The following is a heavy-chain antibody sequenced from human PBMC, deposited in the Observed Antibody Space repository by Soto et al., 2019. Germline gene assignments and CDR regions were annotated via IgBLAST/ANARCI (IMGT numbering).Heavy chain of an antibody. V-gene: IGHV4-59*08. J-gene: IGHJ2*01. Sequence: SETLSLTCTVSGGSISSYYWSWIRQPPGKGLEWIGYIYYSGSTNYNPSLKSRLTISADTSKNQSSLKLSSVTAADTAVYYCARLAWELLGDWSFDLWGRGTLVTVSS. CDR1: GGSISSYY. D-gene: IGHD1-26*01. CDR2: IYYSGST. CDR3: ARLAWELLGDWSFDL.